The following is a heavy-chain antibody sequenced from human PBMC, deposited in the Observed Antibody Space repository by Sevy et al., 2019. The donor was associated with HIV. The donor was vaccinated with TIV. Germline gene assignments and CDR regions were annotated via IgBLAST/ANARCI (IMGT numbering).Heavy chain of an antibody. V-gene: IGHV4-59*01. D-gene: IGHD3-10*01. CDR2: IYYSGST. J-gene: IGHJ6*03. CDR1: GGSISSYY. Sequence: SETLSLTCTVSGGSISSYYWSWIRQPPGKGLEWIGYIYYSGSTNYNPSLKSRVTISVDTSKNQFSLKLSYVTAADTAVYYCARDRSYYAPRYMDVWGKGTTVTVSS. CDR3: ARDRSYYAPRYMDV.